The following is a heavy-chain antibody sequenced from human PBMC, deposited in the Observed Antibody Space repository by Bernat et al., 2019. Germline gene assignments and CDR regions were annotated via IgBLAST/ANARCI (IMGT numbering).Heavy chain of an antibody. CDR3: STGTSGY. J-gene: IGHJ4*02. V-gene: IGHV3-15*01. CDR1: GFTFSNAW. CDR2: IKNKTDGGTT. Sequence: EVQLVESGGGLVKPGGSLRLSCAASGFTFSNAWMSWVRQAPGKGLEWVGRIKNKTDGGTTDYAAHVRCRFTISRDDSTITLQLHMNSLKAEDTAVYYCSTGTSGYWGQGTLVTVSS.